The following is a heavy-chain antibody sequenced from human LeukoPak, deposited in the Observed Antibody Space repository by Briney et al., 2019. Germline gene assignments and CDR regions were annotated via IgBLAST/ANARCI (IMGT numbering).Heavy chain of an antibody. V-gene: IGHV3-30*02. CDR3: AKEWYVGSPPDH. CDR2: IRFDGTNN. Sequence: GGSLRLSCGVSGFIFSDYGMHWVRQAPGKGLEWVASIRFDGTNNNYADSVKGRFTISRDNSRNTLYLQMNSLRPEDTALYYCAKEWYVGSPPDHWGQGTQVTVSS. D-gene: IGHD3-10*01. J-gene: IGHJ4*02. CDR1: GFIFSDYG.